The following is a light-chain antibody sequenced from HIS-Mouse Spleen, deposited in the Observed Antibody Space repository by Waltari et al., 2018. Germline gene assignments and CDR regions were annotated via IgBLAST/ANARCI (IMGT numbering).Light chain of an antibody. CDR3: AAWDDSLNGWV. Sequence: QSVLTQPPSASGTPGQRVTISCSGSSSNIGSTTVNWYQQHPGTAPKLLIYSNKQRPSGVPDGLAGRKAGTSASLAMSGLQSEDEAEYYCAAWDDSLNGWVFGGGTKLTVL. J-gene: IGLJ3*02. V-gene: IGLV1-44*01. CDR1: SSNIGSTT. CDR2: SNK.